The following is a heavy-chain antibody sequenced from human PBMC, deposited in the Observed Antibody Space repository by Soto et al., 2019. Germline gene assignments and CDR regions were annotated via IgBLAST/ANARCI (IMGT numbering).Heavy chain of an antibody. J-gene: IGHJ4*02. D-gene: IGHD3-16*02. CDR1: RDRFTSYS. CDR2: INAGNGNT. V-gene: IGHV1-3*01. CDR3: ASEMFECRRVIVTPVGY. Sequence: SAKPSSEACRDRFTSYSRRWPHHAPEQRLEWMGWINAGNGNTKYSQKFQGRVTITRDTSASTAYMELSSLRSEDTAVYYCASEMFECRRVIVTPVGYLVKGSLV.